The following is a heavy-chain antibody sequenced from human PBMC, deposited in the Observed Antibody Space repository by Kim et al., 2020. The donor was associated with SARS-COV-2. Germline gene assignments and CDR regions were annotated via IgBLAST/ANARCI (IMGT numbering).Heavy chain of an antibody. CDR2: INSDGSST. CDR1: GFTFSSYW. V-gene: IGHV3-74*01. J-gene: IGHJ6*02. Sequence: GGYLRLSCAASGFTFSSYWMHWVRQAPGKGLVWVSRINSDGSSTSYADSVKGRFTISRDNAKNTLYLQMNSLRAEDTAVYYCARMRGYCSSTSCYAAYYGMDVWGQGTTVTVSS. D-gene: IGHD2-2*01. CDR3: ARMRGYCSSTSCYAAYYGMDV.